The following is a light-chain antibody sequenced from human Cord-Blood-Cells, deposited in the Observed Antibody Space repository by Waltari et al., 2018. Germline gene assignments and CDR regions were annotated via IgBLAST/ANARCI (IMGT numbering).Light chain of an antibody. CDR3: AAWDDSLNGPV. J-gene: IGLJ2*01. CDR1: SSTIGSNT. V-gene: IGLV1-44*01. CDR2: CNM. Sequence: QSVLTQPPSASGTPGQRVTISCSGSSSTIGSNTGNWYQQLPGKAPKLRIICNMRRPSGVPDRFSGSRSGTSASLAISGLQSEDEADYYCAAWDDSLNGPVFGGGTKLTVL.